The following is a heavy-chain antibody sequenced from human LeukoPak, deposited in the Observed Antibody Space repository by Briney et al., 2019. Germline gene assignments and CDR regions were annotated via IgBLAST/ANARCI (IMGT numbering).Heavy chain of an antibody. J-gene: IGHJ4*02. D-gene: IGHD6-13*01. CDR1: GFSLSASGVG. Sequence: SGPTLVKPTQTLTLTCTFSGFSLSASGVGVGWISQPPGKAPEWLALIYWDDHKRHSPSLKSRLTITKDTSKNQVVLTMTNMDPVDTATYYCAHSLSQQLAYDYWGQGTLVTVSS. V-gene: IGHV2-5*02. CDR3: AHSLSQQLAYDY. CDR2: IYWDDHK.